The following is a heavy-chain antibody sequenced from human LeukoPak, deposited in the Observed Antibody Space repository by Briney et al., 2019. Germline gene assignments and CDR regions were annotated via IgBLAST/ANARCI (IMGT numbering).Heavy chain of an antibody. CDR3: ARDVGYCSGGSCYPTAEYFHH. CDR2: ISAYNGNT. V-gene: IGHV1-18*01. D-gene: IGHD2-15*01. CDR1: GYTFTSYG. Sequence: ASVKVSCKASGYTFTSYGITWVRQAPGQGLEWMGWISAYNGNTKYEQKFQGRDTMTTDTSTSTAYMELRSLRSDDTAVYYCARDVGYCSGGSCYPTAEYFHHWGQGTLVTVSS. J-gene: IGHJ1*01.